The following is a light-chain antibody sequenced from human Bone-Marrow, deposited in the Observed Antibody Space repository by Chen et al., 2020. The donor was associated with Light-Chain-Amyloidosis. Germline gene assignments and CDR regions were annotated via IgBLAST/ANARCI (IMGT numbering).Light chain of an antibody. CDR1: QTISINY. CDR3: QQYGTSPLT. J-gene: IGKJ4*01. V-gene: IGKV3-20*01. CDR2: GSS. Sequence: EIVLTQSPCTLSLSPGEVANLPCTSSQTISINYLTWYQQKFGHSPRLLIYGSSIRATGIPDRFTGSGSGTDFTLTITSLEPEDFAMYYCQQYGTSPLTFGGGTKVEIK.